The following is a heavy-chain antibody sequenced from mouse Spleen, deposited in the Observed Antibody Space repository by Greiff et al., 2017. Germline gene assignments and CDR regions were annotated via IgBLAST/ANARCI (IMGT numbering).Heavy chain of an antibody. CDR2: IHPNSGST. CDR1: GYTFTSYW. D-gene: IGHD2-5*01. Sequence: VKLMESGAELVKPGASVKLSCKASGYTFTSYWMHWVKQRPGQGLEWIGMIHPNSGSTNYNEKFKSKATLTVDKSSSTAYMQLSSLTSEDSAVYYCAREGVYYSNLYFDYWGQGTTLTVSS. V-gene: IGHV1-64*01. CDR3: AREGVYYSNLYFDY. J-gene: IGHJ2*01.